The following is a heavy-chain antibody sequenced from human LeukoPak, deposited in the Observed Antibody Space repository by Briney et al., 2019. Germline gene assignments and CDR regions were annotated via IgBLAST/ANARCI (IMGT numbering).Heavy chain of an antibody. D-gene: IGHD6-19*01. CDR3: ARVYRSGYSVDY. Sequence: PGGSLRLSCAASGFTFSSYSIDWVRQAPGKGLEWVSYISSSSSYIYYADSVKGRFTISRDNDKNSVYLQMNSLRDEDTAVYYCARVYRSGYSVDYWGQGTLVTVSS. V-gene: IGHV3-48*02. J-gene: IGHJ4*02. CDR2: ISSSSSYI. CDR1: GFTFSSYS.